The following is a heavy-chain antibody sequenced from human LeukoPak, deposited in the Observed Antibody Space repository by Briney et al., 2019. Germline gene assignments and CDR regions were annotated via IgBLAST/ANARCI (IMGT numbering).Heavy chain of an antibody. CDR1: GGSISSYY. V-gene: IGHV4-59*01. Sequence: PSETLSLACTVSGGSISSYYWSWIRQPPGKGLEWIGYIYYSGSTNYNPSLKSRVTISVDTSKNQFSLKLSSVTAADTAVYYCARTTVVTPPYWYFDLWGRGTLVTVSS. CDR2: IYYSGST. CDR3: ARTTVVTPPYWYFDL. J-gene: IGHJ2*01. D-gene: IGHD4-23*01.